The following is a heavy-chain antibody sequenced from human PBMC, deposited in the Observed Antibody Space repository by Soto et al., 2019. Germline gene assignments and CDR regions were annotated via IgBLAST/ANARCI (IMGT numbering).Heavy chain of an antibody. D-gene: IGHD5-18*01. CDR2: IYWDDDK. V-gene: IGHV2-5*02. CDR1: GFSLSTRGVG. CDR3: ARRVRGYTFEFDY. J-gene: IGHJ4*02. Sequence: QITLKESGPTLVTPTQTLTLTCTFSGFSLSTRGVGVGWIRQPPGKALEWLALIYWDDDKRYSPSLKSRLTITPDTSKSSVVLIMTNINPVNPHTYYCARRVRGYTFEFDYWGQGTLVTVSS.